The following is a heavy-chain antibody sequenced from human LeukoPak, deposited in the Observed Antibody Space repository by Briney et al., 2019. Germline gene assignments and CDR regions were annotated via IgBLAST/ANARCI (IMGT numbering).Heavy chain of an antibody. CDR1: GYIFTSYW. J-gene: IGHJ4*02. D-gene: IGHD6-19*01. CDR3: ARTGWEQWLGNDY. V-gene: IGHV5-10-1*01. Sequence: GASLKISCKGSGYIFTSYWISWVRQLPGKGLEWMGRIDPSDSYTNYSPSFQGHVTISADKSISTAYLQWSSLKASDTAMYYCARTGWEQWLGNDYWGQGALVTVSS. CDR2: IDPSDSYT.